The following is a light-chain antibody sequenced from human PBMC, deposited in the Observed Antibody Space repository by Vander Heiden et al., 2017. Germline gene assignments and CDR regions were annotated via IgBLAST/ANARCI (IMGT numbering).Light chain of an antibody. CDR1: QSVSSSY. V-gene: IGKV3-20*01. J-gene: IGKJ2*01. Sequence: EIVLTQSPGTLSLSPGERATLSCRASQSVSSSYLAWYQQKPGQAPRLLIYGASSRATGIPDRFSGSGSGTDFTRTISRREPEDFAVYYCQQYGSSLLFGQGTKLEIK. CDR3: QQYGSSLL. CDR2: GAS.